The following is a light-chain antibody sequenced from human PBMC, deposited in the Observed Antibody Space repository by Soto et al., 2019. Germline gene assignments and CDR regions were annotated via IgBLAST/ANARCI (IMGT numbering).Light chain of an antibody. CDR1: SGDIGSYNR. J-gene: IGLJ1*01. Sequence: QSALTQPASVSGSPGQSITISCTGTSGDIGSYNRVSWYQQHPGKAPKLIIYEVTDRPSGVSNRFSGSKSGNTASLTISGLQAEDEAVYYCSSYTNINTRACVFGTGTK. CDR2: EVT. V-gene: IGLV2-14*01. CDR3: SSYTNINTRACV.